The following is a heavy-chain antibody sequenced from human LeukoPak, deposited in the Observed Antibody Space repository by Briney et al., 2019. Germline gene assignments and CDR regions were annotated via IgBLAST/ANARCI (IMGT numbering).Heavy chain of an antibody. J-gene: IGHJ4*02. CDR1: GFTFGDYA. D-gene: IGHD3-10*01. CDR2: IGSKAYGGTT. Sequence: GGSLRLSCTASGFTFGDYAMSWFRQAPGKGLEWVGFIGSKAYGGTTEYAASVKGRFTISRDDSKSIAYLQMNSLKTEDTAVYYCTFLGGSGSDALNYYFDYWGQGTLVTVSS. CDR3: TFLGGSGSDALNYYFDY. V-gene: IGHV3-49*03.